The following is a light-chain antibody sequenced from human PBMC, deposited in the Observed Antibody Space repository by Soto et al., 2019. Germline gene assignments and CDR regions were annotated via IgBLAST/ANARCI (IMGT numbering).Light chain of an antibody. CDR3: QKYGSSPWT. CDR1: QSVSSSY. Sequence: EIVLTQSPGTLSLSPGERATLSCRASQSVSSSYLAWYQQKPGQAPRPLIYGASSRAIGIPDRFSGSGSGTDFTLPISRLEPEDFAVYYCQKYGSSPWTFGQGTKVNIK. J-gene: IGKJ1*01. CDR2: GAS. V-gene: IGKV3-20*01.